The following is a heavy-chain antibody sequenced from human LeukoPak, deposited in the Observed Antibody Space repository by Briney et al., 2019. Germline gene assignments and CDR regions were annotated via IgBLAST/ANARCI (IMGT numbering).Heavy chain of an antibody. D-gene: IGHD1-26*01. CDR1: GFTFSSYG. J-gene: IGHJ3*02. V-gene: IGHV3-72*01. Sequence: GGSLRLSCAASGFTFSSYGMHWVRQAPGKGLEWVGRSRYKANSYTAVYAASVKGRFTVSRDDSKDSLYLEMNSLKTEDTAVYYCARVTVGATGDAFDIWGQGTVVTVSS. CDR3: ARVTVGATGDAFDI. CDR2: SRYKANSYTA.